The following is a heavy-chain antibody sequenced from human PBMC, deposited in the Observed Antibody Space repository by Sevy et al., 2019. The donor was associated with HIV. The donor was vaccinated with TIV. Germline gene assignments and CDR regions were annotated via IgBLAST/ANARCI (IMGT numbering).Heavy chain of an antibody. D-gene: IGHD3-22*01. J-gene: IGHJ4*02. V-gene: IGHV3-30*18. CDR3: AKGGGYDSSGYYFFRSAGYFDY. Sequence: GGSLILSCAASGFTFSSYGMHWVRQAPGKGLEWVAVISYDGSNKYYADSVKGRFTISRDNSKNTLYLQMNSLRAEDTAVYYCAKGGGYDSSGYYFFRSAGYFDYWGQGTLVTVSS. CDR2: ISYDGSNK. CDR1: GFTFSSYG.